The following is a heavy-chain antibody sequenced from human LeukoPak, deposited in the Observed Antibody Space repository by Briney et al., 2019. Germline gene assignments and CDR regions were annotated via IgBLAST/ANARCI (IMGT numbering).Heavy chain of an antibody. CDR1: EYTFTGYY. Sequence: ASVKVSCKASEYTFTGYYMHWVRQAPGQGLEWMGWINPNSGGTNYAQKFQGRVTMTRDTSISTAYMELSRLRSDDTAVYYCASKTYDSTGYYYFQHWGQGTLVTVSS. CDR2: INPNSGGT. D-gene: IGHD3-22*01. V-gene: IGHV1-2*02. CDR3: ASKTYDSTGYYYFQH. J-gene: IGHJ1*01.